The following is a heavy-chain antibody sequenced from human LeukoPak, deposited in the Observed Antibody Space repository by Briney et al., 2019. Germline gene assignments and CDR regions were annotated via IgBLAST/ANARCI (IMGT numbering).Heavy chain of an antibody. CDR3: ARRPLRLGMDL. J-gene: IGHJ6*02. CDR2: IYFTGTT. CDR1: GGSISSGGYY. V-gene: IGHV4-30-2*03. Sequence: SQTLSLTCTVSGGSISSGGYYWSWIRQHPGKGLEWIGSIYFTGTTYHNPSLKSRVTMSVDTSKNQFSLNLTSVIAADTALYYCARRPLRLGMDLWGQGTTVTVSS. D-gene: IGHD3-16*01.